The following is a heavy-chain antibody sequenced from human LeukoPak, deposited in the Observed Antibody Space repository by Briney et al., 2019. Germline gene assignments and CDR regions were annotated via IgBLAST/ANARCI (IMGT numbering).Heavy chain of an antibody. CDR2: ISSSSSYI. Sequence: KTGGSLRLSCAASGFTFSSYSMNWVRQAPGKGLEWVSSISSSSSYIYYADSVKGRFTISRDNAKNSLYLQMNSLRAEDTAVYYCARDMWELLSYWGQGTLVTVSS. CDR3: ARDMWELLSY. V-gene: IGHV3-21*01. J-gene: IGHJ4*02. CDR1: GFTFSSYS. D-gene: IGHD1-26*01.